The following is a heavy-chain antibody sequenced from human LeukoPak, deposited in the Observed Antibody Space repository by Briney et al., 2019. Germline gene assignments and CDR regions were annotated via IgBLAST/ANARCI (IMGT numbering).Heavy chain of an antibody. D-gene: IGHD4-17*01. CDR3: ARADSYGDSDWFDP. CDR2: ISSSSSYI. Sequence: GGSLRLSCAASGFTFSSYSMNWVRLAPGKGLEWVSSISSSSSYIYYADSVKGRFTISRDNAKNSLYLQMNSLRAEDTAVYYCARADSYGDSDWFDPWGQGTLVTVSS. CDR1: GFTFSSYS. V-gene: IGHV3-21*01. J-gene: IGHJ5*02.